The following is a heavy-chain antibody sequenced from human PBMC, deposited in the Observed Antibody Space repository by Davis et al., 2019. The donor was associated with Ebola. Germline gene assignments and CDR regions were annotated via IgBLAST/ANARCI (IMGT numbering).Heavy chain of an antibody. J-gene: IGHJ4*02. Sequence: PSETLSLTCTVSGGSFPSYYWSWLRQPPGRGLEWIGYIEHHGRTEYIPSLNNRVTISLDTSKNHFSLKVSSVTAADTAVYYCAREVYGDYVSVDSWGQGTLVTVSS. CDR3: AREVYGDYVSVDS. V-gene: IGHV4-59*01. CDR1: GGSFPSYY. CDR2: IEHHGRT. D-gene: IGHD4-17*01.